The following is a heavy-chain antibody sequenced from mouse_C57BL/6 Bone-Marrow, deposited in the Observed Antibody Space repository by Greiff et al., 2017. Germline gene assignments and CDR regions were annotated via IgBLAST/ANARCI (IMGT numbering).Heavy chain of an antibody. CDR2: IDPSDSYT. D-gene: IGHD1-1*01. CDR3: ARHYYGSDY. V-gene: IGHV1-50*01. Sequence: VQLQQPGAELVKPGASVKLSCKASGYTFTSYWMQWVKQRPGQGLEWIGEIDPSDSYTNYNQKFKGKATLTVDTSSSTAYMQLSSLTSEDSAVYYCARHYYGSDYWGQGTTLTVSS. CDR1: GYTFTSYW. J-gene: IGHJ2*01.